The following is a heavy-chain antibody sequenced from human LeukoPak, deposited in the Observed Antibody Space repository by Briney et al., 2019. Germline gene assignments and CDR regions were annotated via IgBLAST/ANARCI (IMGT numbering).Heavy chain of an antibody. V-gene: IGHV3-23*01. J-gene: IGHJ4*02. CDR3: RTGAH. CDR2: ITGSGVT. CDR1: GLTLSNSA. Sequence: GGSLRLSCAASGLTLSNSAMNWVRQAPGKGLEWVSGITGSGVTSYADSVRGRFTISRDNAKNTLFLQMNSLRVDDTAVYYYRTGAHWGQGTLVTVSS.